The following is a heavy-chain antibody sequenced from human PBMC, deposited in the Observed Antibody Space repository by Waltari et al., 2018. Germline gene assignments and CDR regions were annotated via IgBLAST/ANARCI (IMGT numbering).Heavy chain of an antibody. CDR3: ASPQRGHYYGSGSHYGMDV. D-gene: IGHD3-10*01. J-gene: IGHJ6*02. V-gene: IGHV1-69*05. CDR2: ITPSVGTA. CDR1: GGTFSSYA. Sequence: QVQLVQSGAEVKKPGSSVKVSCKASGGTFSSYAISWVRQAPGQGLEWMGGMGGITPSVGTANYAEKCQGRVTITTDEATSAAYMELSSLRSEDTAVYYCASPQRGHYYGSGSHYGMDVWGQGTTVTVSS.